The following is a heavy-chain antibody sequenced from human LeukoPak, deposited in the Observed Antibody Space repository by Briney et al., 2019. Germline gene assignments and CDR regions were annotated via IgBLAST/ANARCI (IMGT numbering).Heavy chain of an antibody. V-gene: IGHV4-59*01. CDR1: GGSMSRNY. J-gene: IGHJ4*02. Sequence: PSGTLSLTCTVSGGSMSRNYWSWIRQPPGKGLEWSGYIYYSGSTNYNPSLKSRVTISVDASKNQFSLKLTSVTAADTAIYYCARGTVDGSGSYSAPFDYWGQGTLVTVSS. CDR2: IYYSGST. D-gene: IGHD3-10*01. CDR3: ARGTVDGSGSYSAPFDY.